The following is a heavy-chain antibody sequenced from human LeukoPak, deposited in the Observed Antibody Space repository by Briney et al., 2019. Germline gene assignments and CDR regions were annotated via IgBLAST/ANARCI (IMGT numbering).Heavy chain of an antibody. J-gene: IGHJ4*02. Sequence: ASVKVSCKASGYTFTSYYMHWVRQAPGQGLEWMGIINPSGGSTSYAQKFQGRVTMTRDTSTSTVYMELSSLRSEDTAVYYCARDVGIDSSSWSNFDYWGQGTLVTVSS. D-gene: IGHD6-13*01. CDR1: GYTFTSYY. CDR2: INPSGGST. CDR3: ARDVGIDSSSWSNFDY. V-gene: IGHV1-46*01.